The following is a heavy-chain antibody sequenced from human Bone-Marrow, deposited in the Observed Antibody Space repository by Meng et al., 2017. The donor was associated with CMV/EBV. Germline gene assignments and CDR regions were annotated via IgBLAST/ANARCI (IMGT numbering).Heavy chain of an antibody. CDR2: ISSSSSYI. J-gene: IGHJ4*02. Sequence: GESLKISCAASGFTFSSYSMNWVRQAPGKGLEWVSSISSSSSYIYYADSVKGRFTISRDNAKNSLYLQMNSLRAEDTAVYYFTRDVSCLAVSFYSGQGTLVTVSS. D-gene: IGHD2/OR15-2a*01. V-gene: IGHV3-21*04. CDR1: GFTFSSYS. CDR3: TRDVSCLAVSFY.